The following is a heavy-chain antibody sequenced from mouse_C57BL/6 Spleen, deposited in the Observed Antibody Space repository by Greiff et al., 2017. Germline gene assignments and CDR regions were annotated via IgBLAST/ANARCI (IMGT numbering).Heavy chain of an antibody. D-gene: IGHD1-1*01. J-gene: IGHJ4*01. CDR2: IHPSSSST. Sequence: VQLQQPGAELVKPGASVKLSCKASGYTFTSYWMHWVKQRPGQGLEWIGMIHPSSSSTNYNEKFKGKATLTVDKSSSTAYMQLSSLTSEDSAVYYCATYSVLAFYAMDYWGQGTSVTVSS. CDR1: GYTFTSYW. V-gene: IGHV1-64*01. CDR3: ATYSVLAFYAMDY.